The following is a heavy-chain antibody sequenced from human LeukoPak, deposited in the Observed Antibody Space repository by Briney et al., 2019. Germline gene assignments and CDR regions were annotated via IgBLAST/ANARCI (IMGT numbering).Heavy chain of an antibody. D-gene: IGHD1-20*01. Sequence: NPSETLSLTCTVSGGSISNYWSWIRQPPGKGLEWIGYIYYSGSTNYNPSLKSRVTISVDTSKNQFSLKLSSVTAADTAVYYCARVQYNWNDRAYFDYWGQGTLVTVSS. V-gene: IGHV4-59*01. CDR3: ARVQYNWNDRAYFDY. CDR2: IYYSGST. J-gene: IGHJ4*02. CDR1: GGSISNY.